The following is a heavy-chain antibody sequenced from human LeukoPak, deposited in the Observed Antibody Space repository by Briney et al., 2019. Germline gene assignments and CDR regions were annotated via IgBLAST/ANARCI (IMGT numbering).Heavy chain of an antibody. Sequence: ASVKVSCKASGFSFSSYAFSWVRQAPGQGLEWMGWISAYNGKTNYAQKFQGRVTMTTDTSTTTVYMDLRSLRSDDTAVYFCARGGALTSFDSWGQGTLITVS. CDR2: ISAYNGKT. V-gene: IGHV1-18*01. CDR1: GFSFSSYA. CDR3: ARGGALTSFDS. J-gene: IGHJ4*02.